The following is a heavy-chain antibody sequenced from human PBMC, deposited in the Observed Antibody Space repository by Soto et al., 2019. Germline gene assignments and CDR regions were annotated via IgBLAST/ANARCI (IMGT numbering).Heavy chain of an antibody. CDR3: ARDLGGPDY. Sequence: PGESLKISCAASDFSLSPYWMHWVRQVPGRGLEWVARLSSDGFGAAYADSVKGRFFISRDIARNTLSLQMNSLRADDTAVYYCARDLGGPDYWGRGTSVTVSS. CDR1: DFSLSPYW. V-gene: IGHV3-74*03. D-gene: IGHD3-16*01. J-gene: IGHJ4*02. CDR2: LSSDGFGA.